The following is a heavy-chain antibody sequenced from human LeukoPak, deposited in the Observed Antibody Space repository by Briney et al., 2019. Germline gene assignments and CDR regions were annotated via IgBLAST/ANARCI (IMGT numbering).Heavy chain of an antibody. V-gene: IGHV5-51*01. Sequence: GESLQISCQGSGSLLTSYWIGWVRPLPGKGLEWMGIIYPGDSDTRYSPSFQGQVTISADKSISTAYLQWSSLKASDTAMYYCARHNEELTYWGQGTLVTVSS. D-gene: IGHD3-10*01. CDR3: ARHNEELTY. J-gene: IGHJ4*02. CDR1: GSLLTSYW. CDR2: IYPGDSDT.